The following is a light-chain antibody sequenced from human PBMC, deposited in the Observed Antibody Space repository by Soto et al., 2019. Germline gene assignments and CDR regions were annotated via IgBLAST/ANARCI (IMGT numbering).Light chain of an antibody. CDR3: QQLNTHPYT. J-gene: IGKJ2*01. CDR2: AAS. V-gene: IGKV1-9*01. Sequence: DIQLTQSPSFLSAAVGDRVTLTCRASQGISSFLAWYQQKPGKAPKLLISAASTLQSGVPSRLSGSGSGTEFTLRISSLQTEDFATYYCQQLNTHPYTFGQGTKLEIK. CDR1: QGISSF.